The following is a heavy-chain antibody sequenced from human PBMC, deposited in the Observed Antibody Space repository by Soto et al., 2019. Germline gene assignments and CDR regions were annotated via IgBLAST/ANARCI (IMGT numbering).Heavy chain of an antibody. J-gene: IGHJ4*02. D-gene: IGHD2-15*01. Sequence: QLQLQESGSGLVKPSQTLSLTCAVSGGSISSGGYSWSWIRQPPGKGLEWIGYIYHSGSTYYNPSLXSXVXIXXDRSKNQSSLKLSSVTAADTAVYYCARGQVVAAQHWGQGTLVTVSS. CDR1: GGSISSGGYS. CDR2: IYHSGST. V-gene: IGHV4-30-2*01. CDR3: ARGQVVAAQH.